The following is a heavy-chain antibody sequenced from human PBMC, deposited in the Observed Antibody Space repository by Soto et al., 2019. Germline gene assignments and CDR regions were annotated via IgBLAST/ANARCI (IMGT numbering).Heavy chain of an antibody. CDR3: ARDLYSSSARYFDY. CDR1: GFIFSDHY. D-gene: IGHD6-6*01. V-gene: IGHV3-21*05. J-gene: IGHJ4*02. CDR2: ISSSSSYI. Sequence: GGSLRLSCAASGFIFSDHYMEWVRQAPGKGLEWVARISSSSSYIYYADSVKGRFTISRDNAKNSLYLQMNSLRAEDTAVYYCARDLYSSSARYFDYWGQGTLVTVSS.